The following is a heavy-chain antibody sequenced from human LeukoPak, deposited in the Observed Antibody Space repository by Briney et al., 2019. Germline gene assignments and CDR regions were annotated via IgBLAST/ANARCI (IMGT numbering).Heavy chain of an antibody. CDR1: GGSFSGYY. V-gene: IGHV4-34*01. CDR2: INHSGST. Sequence: SETLSLTCAVYGGSFSGYYWSWIRQPPGKGLEWIGEINHSGSTNYNPSLKSRVTISVDTSKNQFSLKLSSVTAADTAVCYCARGVVVVPAAISYYYYYYGMDVWGQGTTVTVSS. D-gene: IGHD2-2*02. J-gene: IGHJ6*02. CDR3: ARGVVVVPAAISYYYYYYGMDV.